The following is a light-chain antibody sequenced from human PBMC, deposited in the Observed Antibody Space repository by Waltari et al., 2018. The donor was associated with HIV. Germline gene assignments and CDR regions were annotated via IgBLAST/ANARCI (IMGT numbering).Light chain of an antibody. Sequence: QSALTQPAAVSGSPGQSITFSCTGTGRDVGAYNLVSWYQQHPDKAPKLVMYGVTQRPSGVSDRFSGSKSGNTAYLTISGLQADDEADYFCSSFATTATPVLFGGGTKLTVL. V-gene: IGLV2-23*02. CDR3: SSFATTATPVL. J-gene: IGLJ2*01. CDR2: GVT. CDR1: GRDVGAYNL.